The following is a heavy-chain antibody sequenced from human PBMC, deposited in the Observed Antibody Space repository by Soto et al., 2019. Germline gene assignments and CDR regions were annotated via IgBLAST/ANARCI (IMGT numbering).Heavy chain of an antibody. Sequence: GGSLRLSCAASGFTFSTYTMNWVRQAPGKGLEWVSSISSTSTYVYYADSVKGRFTISRDNAKHSLFLQMDSLRAEDTAVYFCARDVNYYDYSDYSQHDCWGQGNLVTVSS. V-gene: IGHV3-21*01. D-gene: IGHD3-22*01. CDR2: ISSTSTYV. CDR1: GFTFSTYT. CDR3: ARDVNYYDYSDYSQHDC. J-gene: IGHJ4*02.